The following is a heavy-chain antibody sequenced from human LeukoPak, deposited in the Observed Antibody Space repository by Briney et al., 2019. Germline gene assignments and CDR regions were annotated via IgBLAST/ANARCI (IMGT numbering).Heavy chain of an antibody. D-gene: IGHD3-22*01. CDR3: ARANYYDTIGYSRGAFDN. CDR2: IFHSGST. Sequence: SETLSHTCSVSGYSISSGFYWGWIRQPPGKGLEWIGSIFHSGSTYYNPFLKSRVTISVGTSKNHFSLKLSSVTAADTALYYCARANYYDTIGYSRGAFDNWGQGTMVTVSS. CDR1: GYSISSGFY. J-gene: IGHJ3*02. V-gene: IGHV4-38-2*02.